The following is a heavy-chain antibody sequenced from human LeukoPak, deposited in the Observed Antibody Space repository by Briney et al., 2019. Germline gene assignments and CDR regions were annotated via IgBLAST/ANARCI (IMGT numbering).Heavy chain of an antibody. CDR3: ARGFRGWYYFDY. V-gene: IGHV3-21*01. Sequence: GGSLRLSSAALGFTFSSYNMNWVRQAPGKGLEWVASISNSGTYIYDADSVKGRFTISRDNAKNSLYLQMNSLRAEDTAVYYCARGFRGWYYFDYWGQGTVVTVSS. CDR2: ISNSGTYI. J-gene: IGHJ4*02. CDR1: GFTFSSYN. D-gene: IGHD6-19*01.